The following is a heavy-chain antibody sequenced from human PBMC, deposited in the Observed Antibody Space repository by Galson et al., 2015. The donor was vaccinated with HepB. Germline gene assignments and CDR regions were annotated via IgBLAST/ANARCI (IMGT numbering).Heavy chain of an antibody. CDR2: INSDGGST. V-gene: IGHV3-74*01. J-gene: IGHJ3*02. Sequence: SLRLSCAASGFTFSSYWMHWVRQAPGKGLVWVSHINSDGGSTTYADSVKGRFTISRDNAKNTLYLQMNSLRAEDTAVYYCARPGGYYDSSFDAFDMWGQGTMVTVSS. CDR3: ARPGGYYDSSFDAFDM. CDR1: GFTFSSYW. D-gene: IGHD3-22*01.